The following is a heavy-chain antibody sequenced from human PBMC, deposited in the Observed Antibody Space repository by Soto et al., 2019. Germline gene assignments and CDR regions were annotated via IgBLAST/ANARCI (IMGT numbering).Heavy chain of an antibody. V-gene: IGHV4-30-4*01. J-gene: IGHJ4*02. Sequence: SETLSLTCTVSGGSISSGDSYWSWIRQPPGKGLEWIGYIFYSGSTYYNPSLKSRVTISVNTSKNQFSLKLSAVTAADTAVYCCARYCSGGSYYPFDYWGQGTLVTSPQ. CDR2: IFYSGST. CDR1: GGSISSGDSY. CDR3: ARYCSGGSYYPFDY. D-gene: IGHD2-15*01.